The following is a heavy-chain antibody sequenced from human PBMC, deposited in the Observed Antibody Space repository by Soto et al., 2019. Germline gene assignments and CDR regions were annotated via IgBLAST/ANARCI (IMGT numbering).Heavy chain of an antibody. Sequence: ASVKVSCRASGYTFTGYYMHWVRQAPGQGLEWMGWISAYNGNTNYAQKLQGRVTMTTDTSTTTVYMELRSLRSDDTAVYYCARNGLAVTTTCDIWGQGTMVTVSS. V-gene: IGHV1-18*04. CDR3: ARNGLAVTTTCDI. J-gene: IGHJ3*02. D-gene: IGHD4-17*01. CDR2: ISAYNGNT. CDR1: GYTFTGYY.